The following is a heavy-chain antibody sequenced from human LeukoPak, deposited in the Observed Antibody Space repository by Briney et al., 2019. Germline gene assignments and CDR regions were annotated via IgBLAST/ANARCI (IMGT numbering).Heavy chain of an antibody. V-gene: IGHV3-7*01. Sequence: PGGSLRLSCAASGFTFSSYWMSWVRQAPGKGLEWVANIKQDGSEKYYVDSVKGRFTISRDNAKNSLYLQMNSLRAEDTAVYYCARDFHVRNYDIGGYSYWGQGTLVTVSS. CDR3: ARDFHVRNYDIGGYSY. J-gene: IGHJ4*02. D-gene: IGHD3-22*01. CDR2: IKQDGSEK. CDR1: GFTFSSYW.